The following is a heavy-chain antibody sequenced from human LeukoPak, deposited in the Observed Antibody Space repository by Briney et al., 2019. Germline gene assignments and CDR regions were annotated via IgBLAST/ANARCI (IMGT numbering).Heavy chain of an antibody. D-gene: IGHD6-19*01. Sequence: NSSETLSLTCVVYGGSFSGYYWSWIRQPPGKGLEWIGEINHSGSTNYNPPLKSRVTISVDTSKNQFSLKLSSVTAADTAVYYCARCGSGWYADNWFDPWGQGTLVTVS. J-gene: IGHJ5*02. CDR2: INHSGST. CDR1: GGSFSGYY. V-gene: IGHV4-34*01. CDR3: ARCGSGWYADNWFDP.